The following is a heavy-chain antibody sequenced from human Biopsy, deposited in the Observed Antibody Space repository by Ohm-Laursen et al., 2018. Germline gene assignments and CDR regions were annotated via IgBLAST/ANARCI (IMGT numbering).Heavy chain of an antibody. CDR1: GFTFSHHS. Sequence: SLRLSCTARGFTFSHHSMNWVRQAPGKGLEWISYISSSSGTRYHADSVNGRFNISRDNAKNLLYLQMNSLRVEDTAIYYCVRDHFYHSSGCEYSDWWFDLWGRGTVVTVSS. V-gene: IGHV3-48*01. CDR2: ISSSSGTR. J-gene: IGHJ2*01. D-gene: IGHD3-22*01. CDR3: VRDHFYHSSGCEYSDWWFDL.